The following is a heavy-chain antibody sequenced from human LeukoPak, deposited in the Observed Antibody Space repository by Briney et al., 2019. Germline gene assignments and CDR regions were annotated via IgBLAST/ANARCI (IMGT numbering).Heavy chain of an antibody. V-gene: IGHV1-2*02. Sequence: ASVKVSCTASGYTFTGYYMHWVRQAPGQGLEWMGWINPNSGGTNYAQKFQGRVTMTRDTSISTAYMELSRLRSDDTAVYYCARGIGSGWYSTRFDSWGQGTLVTVSS. CDR3: ARGIGSGWYSTRFDS. D-gene: IGHD6-19*01. J-gene: IGHJ5*01. CDR1: GYTFTGYY. CDR2: INPNSGGT.